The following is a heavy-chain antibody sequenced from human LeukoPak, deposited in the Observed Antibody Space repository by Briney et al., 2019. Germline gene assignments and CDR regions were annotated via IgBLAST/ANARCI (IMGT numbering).Heavy chain of an antibody. CDR1: GFTISSNY. Sequence: GGSLRLSCAASGFTISSNYMTWVRQAPGKGLEWVAVISYGGSNKYYADSVKGRFTISRDNSKNTLYLQMNSLRAEDTAVYYCASIAAAGAFDYWGQGTLVTVSS. D-gene: IGHD6-13*01. CDR3: ASIAAAGAFDY. V-gene: IGHV3-30*03. J-gene: IGHJ4*02. CDR2: ISYGGSNK.